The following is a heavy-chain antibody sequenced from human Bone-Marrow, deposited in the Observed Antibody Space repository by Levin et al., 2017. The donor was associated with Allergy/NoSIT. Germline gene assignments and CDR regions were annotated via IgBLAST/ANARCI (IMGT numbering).Heavy chain of an antibody. J-gene: IGHJ6*02. V-gene: IGHV4-59*01. CDR2: ISYLGTP. Sequence: PSETLSLTCTVSGGPINNYYWSWIRQPPGKGLEWLGYISYLGTPNYNPSLESRVTMSVDTSKNQFSLKLNSVTAADTAVYYCTRAHLLRYGMAVWGQGTTVTVSS. D-gene: IGHD2-2*01. CDR3: TRAHLLRYGMAV. CDR1: GGPINNYY.